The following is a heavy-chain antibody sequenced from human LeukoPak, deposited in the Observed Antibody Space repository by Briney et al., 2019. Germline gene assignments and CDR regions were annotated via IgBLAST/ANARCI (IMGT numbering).Heavy chain of an antibody. CDR3: AGGTVGNYALDY. J-gene: IGHJ4*02. Sequence: GGSLTLSCAASGLTFSRYNMNWVRQAPGKGLEWVSSIGTSSNNIYYTDSVKGRFTISRDNAKNSLYLQVDSLRVEDTAVYSCAGGTVGNYALDYWGQGTLVTVSS. CDR1: GLTFSRYN. D-gene: IGHD1-7*01. V-gene: IGHV3-21*01. CDR2: IGTSSNNI.